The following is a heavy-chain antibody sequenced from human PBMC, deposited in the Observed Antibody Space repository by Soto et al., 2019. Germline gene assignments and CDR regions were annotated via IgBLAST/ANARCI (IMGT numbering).Heavy chain of an antibody. CDR1: GGSFSGYY. J-gene: IGHJ6*02. Sequence: SETLSLTCAVYGGSFSGYYWSWIRQPPGKGLEWIGEINHSGSTNYNPSLKSRVTISVDTSKNQFSLKLSSVTAADTAVYYCARDLEGSRLGGMDVWGQGTTVTVSS. D-gene: IGHD6-19*01. CDR2: INHSGST. V-gene: IGHV4-34*01. CDR3: ARDLEGSRLGGMDV.